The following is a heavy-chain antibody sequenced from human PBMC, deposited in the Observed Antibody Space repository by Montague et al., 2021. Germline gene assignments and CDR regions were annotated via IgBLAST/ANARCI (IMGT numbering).Heavy chain of an antibody. J-gene: IGHJ6*02. CDR2: ISPSGHDT. Sequence: SLRLSCAASGFIFSDYRMNWVRQAPGKGLEWVSTISPSGHDTDYADSVKGRFTISRDNAKNALYLQMNSLRAEDTVLYYCARAYYFEMSGYGMGAWGQGTTVTVSS. CDR3: ARAYYFEMSGYGMGA. CDR1: GFIFSDYR. D-gene: IGHD3-22*01. V-gene: IGHV3-21*01.